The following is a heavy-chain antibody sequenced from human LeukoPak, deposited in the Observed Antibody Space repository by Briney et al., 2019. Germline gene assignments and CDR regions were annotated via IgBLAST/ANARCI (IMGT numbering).Heavy chain of an antibody. CDR3: AKDKPPVVTRNFAGNYFDY. V-gene: IGHV3-30*18. CDR1: GFTFSSYG. Sequence: PGRSLRLSCAASGFTFSSYGMHWVRQAPGKGLEWVAVISYDGSNKYYAGSVKGRFTISRDNSKNTLYLQMNSLRAEDTAVYYCAKDKPPVVTRNFAGNYFDYWGQGTLVTVSS. CDR2: ISYDGSNK. D-gene: IGHD4-23*01. J-gene: IGHJ4*02.